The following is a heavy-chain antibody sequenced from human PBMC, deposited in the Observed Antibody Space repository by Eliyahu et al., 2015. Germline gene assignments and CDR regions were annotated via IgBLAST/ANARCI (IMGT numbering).Heavy chain of an antibody. D-gene: IGHD5-12*01. CDR3: ARDKVATLNSYYYYGMDV. V-gene: IGHV3-21*01. CDR2: ISSSSSYI. J-gene: IGHJ6*02. CDR1: FSSYS. Sequence: FSSYSMNWVRQAPGKGLEWVSSISSSSSYIYYADSVKGRFTISRDNAKNSLYLQMNSLRAEDTAVYYCARDKVATLNSYYYYGMDVWGQGTTVTVSS.